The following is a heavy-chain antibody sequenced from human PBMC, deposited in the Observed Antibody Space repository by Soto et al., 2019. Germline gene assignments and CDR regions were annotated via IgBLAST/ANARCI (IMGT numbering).Heavy chain of an antibody. CDR2: MNPNSANT. CDR1: GYTFTSYD. Sequence: QVQLVQSGAEVKKPGASVKVSCKASGYTFTSYDINWVRQATGQGLEWMGWMNPNSANTGYAQKFQGRVTMTRNTTRSTAYMEMRSLSSEATDVYYCARECVRGMADWRQGTTVTFTS. J-gene: IGHJ6*02. V-gene: IGHV1-8*01. CDR3: ARECVRGMAD. D-gene: IGHD3-3*01.